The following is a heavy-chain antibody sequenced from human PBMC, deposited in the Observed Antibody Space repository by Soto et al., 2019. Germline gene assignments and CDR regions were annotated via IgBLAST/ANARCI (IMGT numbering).Heavy chain of an antibody. D-gene: IGHD2-21*01. CDR3: SIYCGDECESGGH. CDR2: INSNHGKR. CDR1: GYTFTRYG. J-gene: IGHJ4*02. V-gene: IGHV1-18*04. Sequence: QIQLVQSGLEVKKPGASVIVSCQTSGYTFTRYGINWVRQAPGQGLEWLGWINSNHGKRNYAEKIQGRITMHTNTSTRTGYMELRGLKSDDTAVYYCSIYCGDECESGGHWGQGTLVTVSS.